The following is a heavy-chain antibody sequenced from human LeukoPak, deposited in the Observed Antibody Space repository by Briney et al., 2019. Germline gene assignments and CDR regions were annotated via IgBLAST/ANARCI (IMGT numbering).Heavy chain of an antibody. V-gene: IGHV4-34*01. Sequence: PSETLSLTCAVYGGSFSGYYWSWIRQPPGKGLEWIGEISHSGSTKYNPSLKSRVTISVDKSKSQFSLKLSSVTAADTALYYCARGGGIAAQDYWGQGTLVTVSS. D-gene: IGHD6-6*01. J-gene: IGHJ4*02. CDR1: GGSFSGYY. CDR3: ARGGGIAAQDY. CDR2: ISHSGST.